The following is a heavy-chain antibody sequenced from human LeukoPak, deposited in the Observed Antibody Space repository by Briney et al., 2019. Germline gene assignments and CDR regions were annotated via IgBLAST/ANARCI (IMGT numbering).Heavy chain of an antibody. CDR1: GGSISSYY. V-gene: IGHV4-59*01. CDR2: IYYSGST. D-gene: IGHD3-22*01. J-gene: IGHJ4*02. CDR3: ARETTYYYDSSGYHEGYYFDY. Sequence: SETLSLTCTVSGGSISSYYWSWIRQPPGKGLEWIGYIYYSGSTNYNPSLKSRVTISVDTSKNQFSLKLSSVTAADTAVYYCARETTYYYDSSGYHEGYYFDYWGQGTLVTVSS.